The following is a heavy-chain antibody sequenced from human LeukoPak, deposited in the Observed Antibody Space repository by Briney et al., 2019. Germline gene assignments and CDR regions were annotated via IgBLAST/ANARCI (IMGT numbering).Heavy chain of an antibody. J-gene: IGHJ2*01. D-gene: IGHD7-27*01. CDR1: GFTISSNY. Sequence: EGSLRLSCAASGFTISSNYLSWVRQAPGKGLVWISALHSGGHTFYADSVRGRFTISRDISKNTLYLQMNDLGAEDTALYYCVRGLSGVSSWYFDLWGRGTLVSVSS. V-gene: IGHV3-53*01. CDR3: VRGLSGVSSWYFDL. CDR2: LHSGGHT.